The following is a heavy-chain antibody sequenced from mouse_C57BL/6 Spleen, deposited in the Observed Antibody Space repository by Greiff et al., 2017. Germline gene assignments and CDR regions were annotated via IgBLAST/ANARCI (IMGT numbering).Heavy chain of an antibody. CDR1: GYAFSSSW. D-gene: IGHD3-2*02. CDR3: ALRDSSGPWFAY. CDR2: IYPGDGDT. Sequence: VQLKESGPELVKPGASVKISCKASGYAFSSSWMNWVKQRPGKGLEWIGRIYPGDGDTNYNGKFKGKATLTADKSSSTAYMQLSSLTSEDSAVYFCALRDSSGPWFAYWGQGTLVTVSA. J-gene: IGHJ3*01. V-gene: IGHV1-82*01.